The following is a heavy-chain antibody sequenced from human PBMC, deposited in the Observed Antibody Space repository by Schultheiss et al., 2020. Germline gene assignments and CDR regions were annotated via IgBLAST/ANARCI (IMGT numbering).Heavy chain of an antibody. Sequence: GEPLKISCAASGFTFSSYAMSWVRQAPGKGLEWVSAISGSGGSTYYADSVKGRFTISRDNSKNTLYLQMNSLRAEDTAVYYCAKVPGILWFGEGDAFDIWGQGTIVTV. D-gene: IGHD3-10*01. CDR1: GFTFSSYA. CDR2: ISGSGGST. V-gene: IGHV3-23*01. CDR3: AKVPGILWFGEGDAFDI. J-gene: IGHJ3*02.